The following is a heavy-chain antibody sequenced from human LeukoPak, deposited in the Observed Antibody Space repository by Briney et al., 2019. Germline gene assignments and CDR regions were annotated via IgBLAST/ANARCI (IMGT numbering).Heavy chain of an antibody. CDR2: ISYDGSNK. D-gene: IGHD2-2*01. CDR1: GFTVSSYA. CDR3: ARDIVVVPAASSLDAFDI. J-gene: IGHJ3*02. V-gene: IGHV3-30-3*01. Sequence: PGRSLRLSCAASGFTVSSYAMHWVRQAPGKGLEWVAVISYDGSNKYYADSVKGRFTISRDNYKNTLYLQMHSLRAEDTAVYYCARDIVVVPAASSLDAFDIWGQGTMVTVSS.